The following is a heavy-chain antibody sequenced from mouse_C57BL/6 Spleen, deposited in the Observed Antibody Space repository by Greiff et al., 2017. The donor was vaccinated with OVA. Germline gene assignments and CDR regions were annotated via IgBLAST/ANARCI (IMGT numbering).Heavy chain of an antibody. CDR2: IWSGGST. D-gene: IGHD2-4*01. V-gene: IGHV2-2*01. CDR1: GFSLTSYG. J-gene: IGHJ4*01. CDR3: ASLMITTTYYAMDY. Sequence: QVQLQQSGPGLVQPSQSLSITCTVSGFSLTSYGVHWVRQSPGKGLEWLAVIWSGGSTDYNAAFISRLSISKDNSKSQVFFKMNSLQADDTAIYYCASLMITTTYYAMDYWGQGTSVTVSS.